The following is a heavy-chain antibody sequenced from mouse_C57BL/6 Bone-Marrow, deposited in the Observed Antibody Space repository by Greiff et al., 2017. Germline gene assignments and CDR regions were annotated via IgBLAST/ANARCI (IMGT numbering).Heavy chain of an antibody. D-gene: IGHD2-5*01. Sequence: QVQLQQPGAELVMPGASVKLSCKASGYTFTSYWMHWVKQRPGQGLEWIGEIDPSDSYTNYNQKFKGKSTLTVDKSSSTASIQLSSLTSEDSAVYYCARSYYSNYDAMGYWGQGTSVTVSS. J-gene: IGHJ4*01. CDR3: ARSYYSNYDAMGY. CDR1: GYTFTSYW. CDR2: IDPSDSYT. V-gene: IGHV1-69*01.